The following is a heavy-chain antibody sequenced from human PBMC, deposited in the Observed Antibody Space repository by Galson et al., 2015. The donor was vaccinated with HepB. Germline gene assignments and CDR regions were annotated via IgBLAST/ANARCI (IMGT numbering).Heavy chain of an antibody. D-gene: IGHD2-15*01. CDR1: GFSLSTSGVG. Sequence: PALVKPTQTLTLTCTFSGFSLSTSGVGVGWIRQPPGKALEWLALIYWNDDKRYSPSLKSRLTITKDTSKNQVVLTMTNMDPVDTATYYCAHRRSGGSSTSRYYFDYWGQGTLVTVSS. V-gene: IGHV2-5*01. CDR2: IYWNDDK. J-gene: IGHJ4*02. CDR3: AHRRSGGSSTSRYYFDY.